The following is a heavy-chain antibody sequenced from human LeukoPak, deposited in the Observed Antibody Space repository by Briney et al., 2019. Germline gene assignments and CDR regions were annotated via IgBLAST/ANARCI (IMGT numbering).Heavy chain of an antibody. CDR2: IYTSGST. J-gene: IGHJ4*02. V-gene: IGHV4-4*07. Sequence: PSETLSLTCAVSGGSISRYYWSWIRQPAGKGLEWIGRIYTSGSTNYSPSLKSRVTMSVDTSKNQCSLKLSSVAAADTAVYYFARGRFGAFYDWGQGTLVTVSS. D-gene: IGHD3-10*01. CDR1: GGSISRYY. CDR3: ARGRFGAFYD.